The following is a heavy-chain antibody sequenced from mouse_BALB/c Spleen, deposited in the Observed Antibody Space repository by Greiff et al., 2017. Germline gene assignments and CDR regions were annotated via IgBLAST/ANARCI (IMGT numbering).Heavy chain of an antibody. CDR3: ARKFGNYVDYAMDY. Sequence: VKVVESGPGLVQPSQSLSITCTVSGFSLTSYGVHWVRQSPGKGLEWLGVIWSGGSTDYNAAFISRLSISKDNSKSQVFFKMNSLQANDTAIYYCARKFGNYVDYAMDYWGQGTSVTVSS. V-gene: IGHV2-2*02. CDR1: GFSLTSYG. D-gene: IGHD2-1*01. J-gene: IGHJ4*01. CDR2: IWSGGST.